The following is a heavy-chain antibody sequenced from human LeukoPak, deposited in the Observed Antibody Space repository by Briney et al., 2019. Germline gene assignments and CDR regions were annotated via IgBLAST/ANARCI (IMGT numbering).Heavy chain of an antibody. Sequence: GGSLRLSCAASGFTFSSYAMSWVRQAPGKGLEWVSAISGSGGSTYYADSVKGRFTISRDNSKNTLYLQMNSLRAKDTAVYYCAKVKWIQLYYYFDYWGQGTLVTVSS. CDR1: GFTFSSYA. CDR2: ISGSGGST. D-gene: IGHD5-18*01. V-gene: IGHV3-23*01. CDR3: AKVKWIQLYYYFDY. J-gene: IGHJ4*02.